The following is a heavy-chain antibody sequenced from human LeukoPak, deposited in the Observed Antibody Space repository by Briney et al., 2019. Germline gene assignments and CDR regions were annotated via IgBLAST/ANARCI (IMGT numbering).Heavy chain of an antibody. J-gene: IGHJ4*02. CDR1: GFTFSSYE. Sequence: GGSLRLSCAASGFTFSSYEMNWVRQAPGKGLEWVSYISSSGSTIYYADSVKGRFTISRDNAKNSLYLQMNSLRAEDTAVHYCARDCSSTSCQDYWGQGTLVTVSS. CDR3: ARDCSSTSCQDY. V-gene: IGHV3-48*03. D-gene: IGHD2-2*01. CDR2: ISSSGSTI.